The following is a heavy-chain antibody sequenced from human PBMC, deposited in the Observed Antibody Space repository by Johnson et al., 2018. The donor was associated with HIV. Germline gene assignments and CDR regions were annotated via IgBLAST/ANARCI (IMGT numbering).Heavy chain of an antibody. Sequence: QVQLVESGGGVVQPGRSLRLSCAASGFTFSSYAIHWVRQAPGKGLEWVAVISYDGSNKYYADSVKGRFTISRDNSKNTLYLQMNSLKTEDTAVYYCTDGESFFDIWGQGTMVTVSS. J-gene: IGHJ3*02. CDR1: GFTFSSYA. CDR3: TDGESFFDI. CDR2: ISYDGSNK. D-gene: IGHD3-10*01. V-gene: IGHV3-30*04.